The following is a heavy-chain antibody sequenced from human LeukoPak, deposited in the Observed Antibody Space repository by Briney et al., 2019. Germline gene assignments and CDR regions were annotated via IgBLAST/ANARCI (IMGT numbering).Heavy chain of an antibody. CDR1: GFTFSTYG. V-gene: IGHV3-30*02. CDR3: ARDDY. CDR2: IRADEANK. J-gene: IGHJ4*02. Sequence: GGSLRLSCAASGFTFSTYGMHWVRQAPGKGLEWVAFIRADEANKYYADSVKGRFTISRDISKSTLYLQMNSLRVEDTAVYYCARDDYWGQGTLVTVFS.